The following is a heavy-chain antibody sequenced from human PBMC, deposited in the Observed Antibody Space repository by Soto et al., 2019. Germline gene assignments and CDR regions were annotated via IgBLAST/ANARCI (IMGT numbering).Heavy chain of an antibody. J-gene: IGHJ6*02. Sequence: QVQLVQSGAEVKKPGSSVKVSCKASGGTFSSYAISWVRQAPGQGLEWMGGIIPIFGTANYAQKFQGRVTITADESTSTAYMELSSLRSEDTAVYYCARGDHWNYVWGGYYGMDVWGQGTTVTVSS. V-gene: IGHV1-69*01. D-gene: IGHD1-7*01. CDR2: IIPIFGTA. CDR3: ARGDHWNYVWGGYYGMDV. CDR1: GGTFSSYA.